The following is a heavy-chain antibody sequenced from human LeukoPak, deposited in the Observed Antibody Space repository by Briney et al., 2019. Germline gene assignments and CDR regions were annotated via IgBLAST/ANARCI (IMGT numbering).Heavy chain of an antibody. CDR2: IYPGDSDT. J-gene: IGHJ6*03. Sequence: GESLKISCQGFGYSFTSYWIGWVRQLPGKGLEWMGIIYPGDSDTRYSPSFQGQVTISADKSISTAYLQWSSLKASDTAMYYCARQGAGLYNYMGVWGKGTTVTISS. CDR1: GYSFTSYW. CDR3: ARQGAGLYNYMGV. D-gene: IGHD6-19*01. V-gene: IGHV5-51*01.